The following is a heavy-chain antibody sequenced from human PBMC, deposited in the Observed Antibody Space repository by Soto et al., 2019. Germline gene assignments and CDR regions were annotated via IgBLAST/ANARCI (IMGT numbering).Heavy chain of an antibody. CDR3: ATCGLDYGMDV. CDR1: GGSISSYY. J-gene: IGHJ6*02. CDR2: FYPTGKT. V-gene: IGHV4-4*07. D-gene: IGHD3-16*01. Sequence: QVQLQESGPGLVKPSETLSLTCTVSGGSISSYYWCWTRQPAGKGLEWIGRFYPTGKTNYNPALQRRVTMSADTSRNQLSLNLTSVTAADTPVYYCATCGLDYGMDVWGQGTTVTVSS.